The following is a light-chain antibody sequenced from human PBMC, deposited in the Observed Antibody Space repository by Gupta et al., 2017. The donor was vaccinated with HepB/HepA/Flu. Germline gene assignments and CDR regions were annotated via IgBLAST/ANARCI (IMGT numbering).Light chain of an antibody. J-gene: IGLJ2*01. Sequence: SYVPPTPPQGSVPPGKTASINSGGNNIGSKSVHWYQQKPGQAPVLVVYDDSDRPSGIPERFSGSNSGNTATLTISRVEAGDEADYYCQVWDSSSDHVVFGGGTKLTVL. V-gene: IGLV3-21*03. CDR1: NIGSKS. CDR3: QVWDSSSDHVV. CDR2: DDS.